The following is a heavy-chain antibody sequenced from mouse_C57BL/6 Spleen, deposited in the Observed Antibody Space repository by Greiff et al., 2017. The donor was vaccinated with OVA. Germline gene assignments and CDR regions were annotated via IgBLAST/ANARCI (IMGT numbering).Heavy chain of an antibody. CDR3: ARGAYYSNLFDY. CDR2: INPNNGGT. CDR1: GYTFTDYN. V-gene: IGHV1-22*01. D-gene: IGHD2-5*01. Sequence: EVQLQQSGPELVKPGASVKMSCKASGYTFTDYNMHWVKQSHGKGLEWIGYINPNNGGTSYNQKFKGKATLTVNKSSSTAYMELRSLTSEDSAVYYCARGAYYSNLFDYWGQGTTLTDS. J-gene: IGHJ2*01.